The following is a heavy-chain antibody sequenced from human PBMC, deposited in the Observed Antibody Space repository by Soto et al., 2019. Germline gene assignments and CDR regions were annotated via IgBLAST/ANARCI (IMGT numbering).Heavy chain of an antibody. V-gene: IGHV4-34*01. CDR3: ARRPGGYPPSY. CDR1: GGSFSGYY. J-gene: IGHJ4*02. Sequence: SETRSLTCAGYGGSFSGYYWSWIRQPPGKGLEWIGEINHSGSTNYNPSLKSRVTILVDTSKNQFSLKLSSVTAADTAVYYCARRPGGYPPSYWGPATLVTVSS. CDR2: INHSGST. D-gene: IGHD5-12*01.